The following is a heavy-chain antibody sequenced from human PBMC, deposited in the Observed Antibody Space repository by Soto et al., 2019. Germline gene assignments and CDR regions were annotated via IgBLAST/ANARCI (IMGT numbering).Heavy chain of an antibody. J-gene: IGHJ4*02. D-gene: IGHD5-12*01. CDR3: ARSRRAATIDY. V-gene: IGHV4-39*01. CDR1: GGSISSSSYY. CDR2: IYCSGST. Sequence: TSETLSLTCTVSGGSISSSSYYWGWIRRPPGKGLEWIGSIYCSGSTYYNPSLKSRVTISVDTSKNQFSLKLSSVTAADTAVYYCARSRRAATIDYCGQGSLVTVYS.